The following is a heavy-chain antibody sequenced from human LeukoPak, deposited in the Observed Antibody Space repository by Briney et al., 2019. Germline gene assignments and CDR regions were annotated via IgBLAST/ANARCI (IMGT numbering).Heavy chain of an antibody. CDR1: GFTFSNAW. Sequence: GGSLRLSCTASGFTFSNAWMSWVRQAPGKGLEWVGRIKSKTDGGTTDYAAPVKGRFTISRDDSKNTLYLQMNSLKTEDTAVYYCTTGTLNYDALTGYFSYYFDYWGQGTLVTVSS. CDR3: TTGTLNYDALTGYFSYYFDY. CDR2: IKSKTDGGTT. D-gene: IGHD3-9*01. J-gene: IGHJ4*02. V-gene: IGHV3-15*01.